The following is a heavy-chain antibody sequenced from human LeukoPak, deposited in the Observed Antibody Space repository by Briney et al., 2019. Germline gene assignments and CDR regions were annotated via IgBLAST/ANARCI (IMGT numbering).Heavy chain of an antibody. CDR3: ARRRMTTVTTRYFDL. J-gene: IGHJ2*01. CDR2: IYYSGST. V-gene: IGHV4-59*08. Sequence: PSETLSLTCTVSGGSISSYYWSWIRQPPGKGLEWIGYIYYSGSTNYNPSLKSRVTISGDTSKNQFSLKLRSVTAADTAVYYCARRRMTTVTTRYFDLWGRGTLVTVSS. D-gene: IGHD4-17*01. CDR1: GGSISSYY.